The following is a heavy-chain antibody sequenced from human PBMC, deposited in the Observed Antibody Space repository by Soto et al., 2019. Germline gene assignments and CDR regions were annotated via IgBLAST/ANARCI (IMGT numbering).Heavy chain of an antibody. J-gene: IGHJ6*02. Sequence: QITLKESGPTLVKPTQTLTLTCTFSGFSLSTGGVGVDWIRQPPGEALEWLALIYWDNDKRYSPSLKSRLTITKDASKNQVVLTMTNMDPVDTATYYCAHSRCGGDCLQSYSSHYYYGMDVWGQGTTVTVSS. CDR2: IYWDNDK. CDR3: AHSRCGGDCLQSYSSHYYYGMDV. CDR1: GFSLSTGGVG. D-gene: IGHD2-21*02. V-gene: IGHV2-5*02.